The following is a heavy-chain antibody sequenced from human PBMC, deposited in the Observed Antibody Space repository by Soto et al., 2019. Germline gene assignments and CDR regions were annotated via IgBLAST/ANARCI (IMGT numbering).Heavy chain of an antibody. J-gene: IGHJ4*02. CDR2: ISYDGSNK. Sequence: PGGSLRLSCAASGFTFSSYAMHWVRQAPGKGLEWVAVISYDGSNKYYADSVKGRFTIPRDNSKNTLYLQMNSLRAEDTAVYYCARLRAGKTTYYFDYWGQGTLVTVSS. CDR3: ARLRAGKTTYYFDY. V-gene: IGHV3-30-3*01. D-gene: IGHD3-10*01. CDR1: GFTFSSYA.